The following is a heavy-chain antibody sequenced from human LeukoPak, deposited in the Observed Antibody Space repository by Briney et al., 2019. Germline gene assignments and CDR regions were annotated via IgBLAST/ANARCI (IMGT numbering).Heavy chain of an antibody. V-gene: IGHV1-69*06. CDR1: GGTFSSYA. CDR3: ATLAAAGIASPNNFDY. CDR2: IIPIFGTA. Sequence: ASVKVSCKASGGTFSSYAISWVRQAPGQGLEWMGGIIPIFGTANYAQKFQGRVTITADKSTSTAYMELSSLRSEDTAVYYCATLAAAGIASPNNFDYWGQGTLVTVSS. D-gene: IGHD6-13*01. J-gene: IGHJ4*02.